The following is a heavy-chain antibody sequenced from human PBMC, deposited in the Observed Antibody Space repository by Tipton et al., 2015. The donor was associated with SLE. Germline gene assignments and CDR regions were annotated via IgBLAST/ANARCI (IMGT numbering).Heavy chain of an antibody. V-gene: IGHV4-61*02. CDR2: IYTGGRT. D-gene: IGHD2-21*01. CDR1: GGSISSGIYH. Sequence: TLSLTCTVSGGSISSGIYHWTWIRQPAGKGPEWIGRIYTGGRTIHDPSLNSRVTMSLDTSKSQFSLKLTSVTAADTAVYYCARDWGGEALDFWGQGTLVTVSS. CDR3: ARDWGGEALDF. J-gene: IGHJ4*02.